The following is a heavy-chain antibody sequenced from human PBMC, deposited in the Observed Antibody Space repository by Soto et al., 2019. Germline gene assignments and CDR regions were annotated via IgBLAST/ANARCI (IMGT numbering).Heavy chain of an antibody. Sequence: SETLSLTCAVYGGSFSGYYWSWIRQPPGKGLEWIGEINHSGSTNYNPSLKSRVTISVDTSKNQFSLKLSSVTAADTAVYYCARGLNTIKLRYFDRSSTQRNWFDPWGQGTLVTVSS. CDR3: ARGLNTIKLRYFDRSSTQRNWFDP. D-gene: IGHD3-9*01. CDR2: INHSGST. V-gene: IGHV4-34*01. J-gene: IGHJ5*02. CDR1: GGSFSGYY.